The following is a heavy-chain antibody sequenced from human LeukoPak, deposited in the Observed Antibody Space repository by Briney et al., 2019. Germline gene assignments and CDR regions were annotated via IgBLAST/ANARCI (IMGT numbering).Heavy chain of an antibody. J-gene: IGHJ4*02. CDR1: GYTFTSCG. V-gene: IGHV1-18*01. CDR2: ISAYNGNT. CDR3: ARDQEGYYDSSGYGTLDY. Sequence: ASVKVSCKASGYTFTSCGISWVRQAPGQGLEWMGWISAYNGNTNYAQKLQGRVTMTTDTSTSTAYMELRSLRSDDTAVYYCARDQEGYYDSSGYGTLDYWGQGTLVTVSS. D-gene: IGHD3-22*01.